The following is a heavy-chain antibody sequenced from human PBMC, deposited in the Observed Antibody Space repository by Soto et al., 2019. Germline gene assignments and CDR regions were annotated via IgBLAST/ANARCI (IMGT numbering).Heavy chain of an antibody. CDR3: ASPVTYYYDSSGRQSSLFAY. J-gene: IGHJ4*02. D-gene: IGHD3-22*01. CDR2: IYYSGSI. Sequence: SETLSLTCTVSGGSISSSSYYWGWIRQPPGTGLEWIGSIYYSGSIYYNPSLKSRVTISVDTSKNQFSLKLSSVTAADTAVYYCASPVTYYYDSSGRQSSLFAYRGQGTLVTAPQ. V-gene: IGHV4-39*01. CDR1: GGSISSSSYY.